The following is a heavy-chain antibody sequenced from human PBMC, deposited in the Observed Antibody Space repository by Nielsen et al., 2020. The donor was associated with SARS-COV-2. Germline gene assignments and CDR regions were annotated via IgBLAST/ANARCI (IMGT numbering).Heavy chain of an antibody. V-gene: IGHV3-20*04. D-gene: IGHD4-17*01. CDR3: AKRYTDYGGLDV. Sequence: GGSLRLSCAASGFTFSDYYMSWVRQAPGKGLEWVSGINWNGGSTGYADSVKGRFTISRDNAKNSLYLQMNSLRAEDTAVYYCAKRYTDYGGLDVWGQGTTVSVFS. J-gene: IGHJ6*02. CDR1: GFTFSDYY. CDR2: INWNGGST.